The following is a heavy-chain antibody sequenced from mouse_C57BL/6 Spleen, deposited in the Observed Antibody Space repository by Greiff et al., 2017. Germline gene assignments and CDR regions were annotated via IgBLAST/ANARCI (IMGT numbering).Heavy chain of an antibody. CDR2: ISDGGSYT. Sequence: VQLKESGGGLVKPGGSLKLSCAASGFTFSSYAMSWVRQTPEKRLEWVATISDGGSYTYYPDNVQGRFTISRDNAKNNLYLQMSHLKSEDTAMYYCAREGDSKDYFDYWGQGTTLTVSS. J-gene: IGHJ2*01. CDR1: GFTFSSYA. D-gene: IGHD2-5*01. V-gene: IGHV5-4*01. CDR3: AREGDSKDYFDY.